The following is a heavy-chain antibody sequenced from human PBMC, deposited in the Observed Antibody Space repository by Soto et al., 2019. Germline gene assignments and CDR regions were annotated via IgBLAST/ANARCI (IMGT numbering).Heavy chain of an antibody. J-gene: IGHJ1*01. V-gene: IGHV3-9*01. CDR3: AKSMSGFWLPLAF. CDR1: GFTFDDYA. Sequence: PGGSLRLSCAASGFTFDDYAMHWVRQAPGKGLEWVSGISWNSGSIGYADSVKGRFTISRDNSKNTLYLQMNSLRAEDTAVYYCAKSMSGFWLPLAFCGQDTLVTVSS. CDR2: ISWNSGSI. D-gene: IGHD3-3*01.